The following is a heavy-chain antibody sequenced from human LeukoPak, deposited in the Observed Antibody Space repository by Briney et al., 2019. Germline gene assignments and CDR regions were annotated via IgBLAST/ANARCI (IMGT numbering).Heavy chain of an antibody. CDR2: ISGSGGST. J-gene: IGHJ4*02. D-gene: IGHD3-22*01. CDR1: GFTFSSYA. V-gene: IGHV3-23*01. CDR3: AKFWYDSSGYSHRSFDY. Sequence: PGGWLRLSCAASGFTFSSYAMSLVRQAPGKGLEWVSAISGSGGSTYYADSVKGRFTISRDNSKNTLYLQMNSLRAEDTAVYYCAKFWYDSSGYSHRSFDYWGQGTLVTVSS.